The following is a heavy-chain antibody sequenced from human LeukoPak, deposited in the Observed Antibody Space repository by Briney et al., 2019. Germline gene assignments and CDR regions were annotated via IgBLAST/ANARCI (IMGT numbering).Heavy chain of an antibody. V-gene: IGHV3-48*01. Sequence: GRSPRLSCAASGFTFSSYSMNWVRQAPGKGLEWVSYISSSSSTIYYADSVKGRFTISRDNAKNSLYVQMNSLRAEDTAVYYCARDPENLFTMIVHDVFNIWGQGTMVTVSS. D-gene: IGHD3-22*01. CDR1: GFTFSSYS. J-gene: IGHJ3*02. CDR2: ISSSSSTI. CDR3: ARDPENLFTMIVHDVFNI.